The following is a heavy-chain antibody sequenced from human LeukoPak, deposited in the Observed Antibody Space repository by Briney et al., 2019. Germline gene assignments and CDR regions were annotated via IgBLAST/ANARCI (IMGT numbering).Heavy chain of an antibody. D-gene: IGHD4-23*01. J-gene: IGHJ4*02. CDR1: GYTFTDYF. Sequence: ASVKVSCKASGYTFTDYFMHWVRQAPGQGLEWMGWINPHSGGTNYAQKFQGRVTMTRDTSISTAYVELNRLRSDDTAVYYCARAPPGKGDYWGQGTLVTVSS. CDR2: INPHSGGT. V-gene: IGHV1-2*02. CDR3: ARAPPGKGDY.